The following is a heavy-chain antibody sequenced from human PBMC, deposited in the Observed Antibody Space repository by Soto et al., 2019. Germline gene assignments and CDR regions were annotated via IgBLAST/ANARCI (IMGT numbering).Heavy chain of an antibody. V-gene: IGHV3-23*01. CDR1: GFTFSSYA. CDR2: ISGSGGST. Sequence: EVQLLESGGGLVQPGGSLRLSCAASGFTFSSYAMSWVRQAPGKGLEWVSAISGSGGSTYYADSVKGRFTISRDNSKNTLYLQMNSLRAEDTAVYYCAKDPYYYGSESYYYFDYWGQGTLVTVSS. CDR3: AKDPYYYGSESYYYFDY. D-gene: IGHD3-10*01. J-gene: IGHJ4*02.